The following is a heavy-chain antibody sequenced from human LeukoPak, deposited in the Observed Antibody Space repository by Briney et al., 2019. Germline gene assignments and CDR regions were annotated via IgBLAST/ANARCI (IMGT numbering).Heavy chain of an antibody. V-gene: IGHV4-34*01. CDR1: GGSFSGYY. Sequence: SETLSLTCAVYGGSFSGYYWSWIRQPPGKGLEWIGEINHSGSTNYNPSLKSRVTISVDTSKNQFSLKLSSVTAADTAVYYCARVPTGSRYCSSTSCYPLRSKAFGIWGQGTMVTVSS. D-gene: IGHD2-2*01. J-gene: IGHJ3*02. CDR3: ARVPTGSRYCSSTSCYPLRSKAFGI. CDR2: INHSGST.